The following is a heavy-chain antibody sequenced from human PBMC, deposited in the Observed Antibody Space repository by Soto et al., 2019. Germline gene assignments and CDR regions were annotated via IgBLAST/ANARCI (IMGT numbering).Heavy chain of an antibody. CDR2: ISYDGSNK. V-gene: IGHV3-30*18. Sequence: QVQLVESGGGVVQPGRSLRLSCAASGFTFSSYGMHWVRQAPGKGLEWVAVISYDGSNKYYADSVKGRFTISRDNSKNTLYLQMNSLRAEDTAVYYCAKEGRSSPRFDYWGPGTLVTVSS. CDR1: GFTFSSYG. J-gene: IGHJ4*02. CDR3: AKEGRSSPRFDY. D-gene: IGHD6-6*01.